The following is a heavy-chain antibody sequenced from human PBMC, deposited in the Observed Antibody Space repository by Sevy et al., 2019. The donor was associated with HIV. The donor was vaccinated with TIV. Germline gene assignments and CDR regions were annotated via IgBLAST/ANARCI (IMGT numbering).Heavy chain of an antibody. V-gene: IGHV4-61*02. CDR1: GDSISNTPFY. CDR2: IDIRVGT. Sequence: SETLSLTCTFSGDSISNTPFYWSWIRLSAGKGLEWLGRIDIRVGTNYNPSLKSRVSLSVDMSKNSFSLKLNPVTAADTAVYYCAREKYCYFCEYSGWDYYYFDSWGLGALVTVSS. J-gene: IGHJ4*02. CDR3: AREKYCYFCEYSGWDYYYFDS. D-gene: IGHD1-26*01.